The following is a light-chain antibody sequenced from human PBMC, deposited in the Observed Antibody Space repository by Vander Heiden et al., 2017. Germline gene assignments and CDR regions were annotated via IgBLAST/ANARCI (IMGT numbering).Light chain of an antibody. J-gene: IGKJ4*01. CDR1: QSVGID. V-gene: IGKV3-15*01. Sequence: IVMTQSPATLSVSPGERATLSCRSSQSVGIDLAWYQQKPGQAPRLLIYGASTRSTGFPARFSGSGSGTEFTLTISSLQSEDFALYYCQQYNAWPLTFGGGTKVEIK. CDR3: QQYNAWPLT. CDR2: GAS.